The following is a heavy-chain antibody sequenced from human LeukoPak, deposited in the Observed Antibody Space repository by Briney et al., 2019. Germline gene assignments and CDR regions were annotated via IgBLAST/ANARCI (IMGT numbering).Heavy chain of an antibody. Sequence: SETLSLTCTVSGDSLSSHYWSWIRQPPGKGLEWIGYIYGSGSTHYDPSLRSRVTISEDTSKNQFSLKLTSVTAADTAVYYCARNVGWYSHDSWGQGTLVTVTS. CDR2: IYGSGST. CDR1: GDSLSSHY. V-gene: IGHV4-59*08. D-gene: IGHD6-19*01. J-gene: IGHJ4*02. CDR3: ARNVGWYSHDS.